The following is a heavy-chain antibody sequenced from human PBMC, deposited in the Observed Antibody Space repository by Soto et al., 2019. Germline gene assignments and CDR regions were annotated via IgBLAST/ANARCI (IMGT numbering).Heavy chain of an antibody. V-gene: IGHV3-23*01. J-gene: IGHJ6*02. CDR2: VTANGGST. CDR1: GFTFSVYA. D-gene: IGHD2-21*02. Sequence: LILSCAATGFTFSVYASTWVRHAPGKWLEWVSAVTANGGSTYSADSVKGRFTISRDNSKNTLFLQMNSLRAEDTAVYYCASLGVGDWANYYYYYGMDVWAKGPRSPSP. CDR3: ASLGVGDWANYYYYYGMDV.